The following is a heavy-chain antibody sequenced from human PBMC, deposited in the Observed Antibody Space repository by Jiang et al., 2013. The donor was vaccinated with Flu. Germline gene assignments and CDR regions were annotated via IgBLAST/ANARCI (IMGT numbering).Heavy chain of an antibody. D-gene: IGHD4-23*01. J-gene: IGHJ6*02. V-gene: IGHV1-2*04. CDR3: ARGRMTDRYGGPDSVPTTAFMDV. Sequence: QLVESGAEVKKPGASVKVSCRASGYTFTGYYMHWVRQAPGQGLEWMGWINPNSGGTNYAQKFQGWVTMTRDTSISTAYMELSRLRSDDTAVYYCARGRMTDRYGGPDSVPTTAFMDVWGQGTTVTVSS. CDR2: INPNSGGT. CDR1: GYTFTGYY.